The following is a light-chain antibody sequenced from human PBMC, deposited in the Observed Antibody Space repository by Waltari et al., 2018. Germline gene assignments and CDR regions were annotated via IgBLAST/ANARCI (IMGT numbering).Light chain of an antibody. V-gene: IGKV3-15*01. J-gene: IGKJ4*01. Sequence: EIVMTQSPATLSVPQGERATLYCRASQSIHDNLAWYQQKPGQSPRLLIYGASTRATGIPARFRGSGSGAEFTLTITSLQSEDCAVYYCQQYNVWPPLTFGGGTKVEIK. CDR1: QSIHDN. CDR2: GAS. CDR3: QQYNVWPPLT.